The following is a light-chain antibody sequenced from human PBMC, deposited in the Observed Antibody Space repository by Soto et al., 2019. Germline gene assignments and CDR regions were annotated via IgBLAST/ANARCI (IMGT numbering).Light chain of an antibody. CDR3: QSYDSSVTGWV. J-gene: IGLJ3*02. V-gene: IGLV1-40*01. CDR1: SSNIVTGYD. CDR2: ANT. Sequence: QSVLTQPPSVSGAPGQRVTISCTGSSSNIVTGYDVHWYQQLPGTAPRLLIYANTNRPSGVPDRFSGSNSGTSASLTITGLQAEDEADYYCQSYDSSVTGWVFGGGTKVTVL.